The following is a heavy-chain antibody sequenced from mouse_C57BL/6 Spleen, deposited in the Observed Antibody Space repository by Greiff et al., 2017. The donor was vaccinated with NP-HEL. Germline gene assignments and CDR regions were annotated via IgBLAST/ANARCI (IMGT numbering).Heavy chain of an antibody. V-gene: IGHV1-76*01. CDR2: IYPGSGNT. D-gene: IGHD2-3*01. CDR1: GYTFTDYY. Sequence: QVQLKESGAELVRPGASVTLSCQASGYTFTDYYINWVKQRPGQGLEWIARIYPGSGNTYYNEKFKGKATLTAEKSSSTAYMQRSSLTSEDSAVYFCARERGNYDGYLDYWGQGTTLTVSS. CDR3: ARERGNYDGYLDY. J-gene: IGHJ2*01.